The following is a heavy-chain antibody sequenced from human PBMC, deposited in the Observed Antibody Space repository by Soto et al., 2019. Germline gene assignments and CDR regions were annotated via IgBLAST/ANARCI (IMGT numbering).Heavy chain of an antibody. CDR3: ARDPWHHGNGGNWFDY. Sequence: GASVKVSCKASGYTFTSYGTSWVRQAPGQGLEWMGWISAYNGNTNYAQKLQGRVTMTTDTSTSTAYMELRSLRSDDTAVYYCARDPWHHGNGGNWFDYWGQGTLVTVSS. J-gene: IGHJ4*02. D-gene: IGHD1-1*01. CDR1: GYTFTSYG. CDR2: ISAYNGNT. V-gene: IGHV1-18*04.